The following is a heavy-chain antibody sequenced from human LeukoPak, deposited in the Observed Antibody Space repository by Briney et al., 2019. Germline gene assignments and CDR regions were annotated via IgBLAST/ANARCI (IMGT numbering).Heavy chain of an antibody. J-gene: IGHJ3*02. CDR1: GYTFTSYG. D-gene: IGHD3-9*01. Sequence: ASVKVSCKASGYTFTSYGISWVRQVPGQGLEWMGWISAYNGNTNYAQKLQGRVTMTTDTSTSTAYMELRSLRSDDTAVYYCARDGRSGYDILTGYYVYPDAFDIWGQGTMVTVSS. CDR3: ARDGRSGYDILTGYYVYPDAFDI. CDR2: ISAYNGNT. V-gene: IGHV1-18*01.